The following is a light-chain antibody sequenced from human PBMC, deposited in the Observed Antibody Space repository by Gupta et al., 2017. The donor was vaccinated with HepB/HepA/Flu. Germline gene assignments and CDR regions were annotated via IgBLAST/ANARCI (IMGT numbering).Light chain of an antibody. V-gene: IGLV2-14*03. CDR2: NVS. CDR3: SSYTYTTTLVV. Sequence: QSSLTQPASLSGSLGQSTTHPCTGTSSDYVSWYQQYPGKAPKLLIYNVSDRPSGVSHRFSGSKSGNTASLGISGLQTEDEAYYYCSSYTYTTTLVVFGGGTKLTVL. CDR1: SSDY. J-gene: IGLJ2*01.